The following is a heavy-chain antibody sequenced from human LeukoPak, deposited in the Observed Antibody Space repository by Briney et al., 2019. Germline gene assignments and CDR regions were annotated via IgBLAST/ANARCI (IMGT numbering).Heavy chain of an antibody. CDR2: IRSTAYGGTT. CDR1: GFTFGAYA. J-gene: IGHJ4*02. CDR3: ILAYCGGDCYSTLDS. V-gene: IGHV3-49*04. Sequence: GGSLRPSCTASGFTFGAYAVTWVRQAPGKGLEWVGFIRSTAYGGTTDFAASVKGRFTISRDDSKTIAYLQMNSLKTEDTAIYYCILAYCGGDCYSTLDSWGQGTLVTVSS. D-gene: IGHD2-21*02.